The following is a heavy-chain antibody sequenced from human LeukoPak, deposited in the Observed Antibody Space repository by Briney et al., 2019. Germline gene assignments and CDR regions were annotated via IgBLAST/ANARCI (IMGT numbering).Heavy chain of an antibody. CDR1: GYTFTSYD. CDR3: ARVLQLWLRYGMDV. J-gene: IGHJ6*02. V-gene: IGHV1-8*01. D-gene: IGHD5-18*01. CDR2: MNPNSGNT. Sequence: GASVKVSCKASGYTFTSYDINWVRQATGQGLEWMGWMNPNSGNTGYAQKFQGRVTMTRNTSISTAYMELSSLRSEDTAVYYCARVLQLWLRYGMDVWGQGTTVTVSS.